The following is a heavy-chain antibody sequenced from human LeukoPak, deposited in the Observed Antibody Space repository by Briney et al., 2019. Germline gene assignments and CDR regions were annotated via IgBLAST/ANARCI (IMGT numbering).Heavy chain of an antibody. CDR2: IYYSGST. Sequence: SETLSLTCTVSGGSISSSSYSWGWIRQPPGKGLEWIGSIYYSGSTYYNPSLKSRVTISVDTSKNQFSLKLSSVTAADTAVYYCAREHWSRLDWGQGTLVTVSS. D-gene: IGHD1/OR15-1a*01. CDR3: AREHWSRLD. J-gene: IGHJ4*02. V-gene: IGHV4-39*01. CDR1: GGSISSSSYS.